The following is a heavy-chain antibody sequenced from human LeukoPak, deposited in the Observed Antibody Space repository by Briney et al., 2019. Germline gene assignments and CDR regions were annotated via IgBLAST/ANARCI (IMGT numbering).Heavy chain of an antibody. J-gene: IGHJ4*02. CDR3: ARLWGDDCSSTSCYDFDY. CDR2: IYPGDSDT. Sequence: GESLKISCKGSGYSFTSYWIGWVRQMPGKGLEWMGIIYPGDSDTRYSPSFQGQVTISADKSISTAYLQWSSLKASDTAMYYCARLWGDDCSSTSCYDFDYWGQGTLVTVSS. CDR1: GYSFTSYW. V-gene: IGHV5-51*01. D-gene: IGHD2-2*01.